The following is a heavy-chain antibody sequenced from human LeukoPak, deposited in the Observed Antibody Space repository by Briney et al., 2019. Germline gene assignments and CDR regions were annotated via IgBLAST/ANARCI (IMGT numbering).Heavy chain of an antibody. CDR3: ARDLIAVTGTGFWFDP. J-gene: IGHJ5*02. V-gene: IGHV3-30-3*01. CDR1: GFTFSTYA. CDR2: ISDDGSTK. Sequence: PGGSLRLSCAASGFTFSTYAIHWVRQAPGKGLEWVAVISDDGSTKYYADSVKARFTISRDNSKNMLYLQMNSLRAEDSAVYYCARDLIAVTGTGFWFDPRGQGTLVTVSS. D-gene: IGHD6-19*01.